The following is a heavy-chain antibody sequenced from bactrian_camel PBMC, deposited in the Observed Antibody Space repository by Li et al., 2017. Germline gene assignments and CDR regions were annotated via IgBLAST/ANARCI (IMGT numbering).Heavy chain of an antibody. CDR2: ISPDGSDT. CDR1: GFTFSSRW. J-gene: IGHJ4*01. Sequence: VQLVESGGGLVQPGGPLRVSCAASGFTFSSRWMTWVRQAPGKGLEWVATISPDGSDTRYTDSVKGRFTISKVDAEKTLYLQVNGLKSGDTAIYYCAALYTGISGCYSTSLAPATFNYWGQGTRSPSP. V-gene: IGHV3S6*01. CDR3: AALYTGISGCYSTSLAPATFNY. D-gene: IGHD2*01.